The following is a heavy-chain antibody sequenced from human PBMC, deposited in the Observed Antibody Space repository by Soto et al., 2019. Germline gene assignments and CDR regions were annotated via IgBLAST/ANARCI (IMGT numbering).Heavy chain of an antibody. CDR1: GGSFSGYY. D-gene: IGHD6-19*01. J-gene: IGHJ4*02. CDR3: ARGPVAGRDY. Sequence: PSETLSLTCAVYGGSFSGYYWSWIRQPPGKGLEWIGEINHSGSTNYNPSLKSRVTISVDTSKNQFSLKLSSVTAADTAVYYCARGPVAGRDYWGQGTLVTAPQ. CDR2: INHSGST. V-gene: IGHV4-34*01.